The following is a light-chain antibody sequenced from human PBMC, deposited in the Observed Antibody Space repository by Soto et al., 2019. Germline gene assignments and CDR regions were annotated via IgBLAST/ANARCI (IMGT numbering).Light chain of an antibody. CDR1: SSDVGGYSY. CDR2: EVS. Sequence: QSALTQPASVSGSPGQSITISCTGTSSDVGGYSYVSWYQQHPGKAPKLMIYEVSHRPSGVSNRFSGSKSANTASLTISGLQAEDEADYYCSSYTSSSTQVFGGGTKLTVL. J-gene: IGLJ3*02. V-gene: IGLV2-14*01. CDR3: SSYTSSSTQV.